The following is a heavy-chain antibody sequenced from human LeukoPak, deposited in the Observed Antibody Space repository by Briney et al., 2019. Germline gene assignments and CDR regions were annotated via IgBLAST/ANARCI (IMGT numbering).Heavy chain of an antibody. D-gene: IGHD5-18*01. V-gene: IGHV4-38-2*02. CDR1: GYSISSGYY. Sequence: SETLSLTCTVSGYSISSGYYWGWIRQPPGKGLEWIGSIYHSGSTYYNPSLKSRVTISVDTSKNQFSLRLSSVTAADTAVYYCARGRYSYGSHFDYWGQGTLVTVSS. CDR2: IYHSGST. CDR3: ARGRYSYGSHFDY. J-gene: IGHJ4*02.